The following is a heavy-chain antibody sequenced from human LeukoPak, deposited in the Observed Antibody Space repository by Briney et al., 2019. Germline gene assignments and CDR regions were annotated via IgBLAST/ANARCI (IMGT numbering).Heavy chain of an antibody. CDR1: GFTFSNYN. J-gene: IGHJ3*02. Sequence: SGGSLRLSCAASGFTFSNYNMNWVRQAPGKGLEWVSAISGSGVSTFYADSVKGRFSISRDNSKNTLYLEMNSLRGEETDQYFCAKGGSLDIWGQGTMVTVSS. CDR2: ISGSGVST. V-gene: IGHV3-23*01. CDR3: AKGGSLDI. D-gene: IGHD3-16*01.